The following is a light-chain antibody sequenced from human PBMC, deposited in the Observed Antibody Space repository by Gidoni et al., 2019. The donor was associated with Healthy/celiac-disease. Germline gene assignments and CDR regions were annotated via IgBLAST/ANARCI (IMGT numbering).Light chain of an antibody. V-gene: IGKV1-39*01. CDR1: QSISSY. CDR3: QQSYSTLPYT. CDR2: AAS. Sequence: DIQMTQSPSSLSASVGDRVTITCRASQSISSYLNWYQQKPGKAPKLLIYAASSLQSGVPSSISGSVSGTDFTLTISSLQPEDFATYYCQQSYSTLPYTFGQGTKLEIK. J-gene: IGKJ2*01.